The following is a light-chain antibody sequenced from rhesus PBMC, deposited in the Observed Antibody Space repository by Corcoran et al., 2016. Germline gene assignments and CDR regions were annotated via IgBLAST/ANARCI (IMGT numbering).Light chain of an antibody. V-gene: IGKV1-22*01. CDR2: KAS. CDR3: QQYSSRPRT. Sequence: DIQMTQSPSSLSASVGDTVTITCRASQGISSWLAWYQQKPGKAPKLLIYKASSLQSGVPSRVSGRGSGTDFTLTISSLQSEDFATYYCQQYSSRPRTFGQGTKVEIK. CDR1: QGISSW. J-gene: IGKJ1*01.